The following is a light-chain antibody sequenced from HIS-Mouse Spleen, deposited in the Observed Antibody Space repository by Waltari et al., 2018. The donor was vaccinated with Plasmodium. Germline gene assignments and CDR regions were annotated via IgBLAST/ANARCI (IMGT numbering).Light chain of an antibody. V-gene: IGKV3-20*01. CDR2: GAS. Sequence: EIVLTQSPGTLSFSPGERATLPCRASQSVRSSYLAWYQQKPGQAPRLLIFGASSRATGIPDRFSGSGSGTDFTLTISRLEPEDFAVYYCQQYGSSPLTFGGGTKVEIK. CDR3: QQYGSSPLT. CDR1: QSVRSSY. J-gene: IGKJ4*01.